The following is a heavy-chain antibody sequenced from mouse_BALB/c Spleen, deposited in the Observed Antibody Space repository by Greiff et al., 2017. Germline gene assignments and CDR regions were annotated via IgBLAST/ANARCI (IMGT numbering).Heavy chain of an antibody. CDR3: ARGSPYLMDY. V-gene: IGHV5-17*02. J-gene: IGHJ4*01. D-gene: IGHD1-1*02. CDR2: ISSGSSTI. Sequence: EVKVVESGGGLVQPGGSRKLSCAASGFTFSSFGMHWVRQAPEKGLEWVAYISSGSSTIYYADTVKGRFTISRDNPKNTLFLQMTSLRSEDTAMYYCARGSPYLMDYWGQGTSVTVSS. CDR1: GFTFSSFG.